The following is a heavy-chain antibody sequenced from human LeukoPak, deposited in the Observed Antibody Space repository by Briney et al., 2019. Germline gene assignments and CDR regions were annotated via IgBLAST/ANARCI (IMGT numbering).Heavy chain of an antibody. CDR2: INGDGSSR. D-gene: IGHD3-22*01. Sequence: GGSLRLSCAASGFTFSSYWMHWVRQDPVKGLLWVSRINGDGSSRDYADSEKGRFTISRDNAKNTVYLQMNSLKAEDTAVYYCVRGYSSGYRLDYWGQGTLVTVSS. CDR1: GFTFSSYW. CDR3: VRGYSSGYRLDY. J-gene: IGHJ4*02. V-gene: IGHV3-74*01.